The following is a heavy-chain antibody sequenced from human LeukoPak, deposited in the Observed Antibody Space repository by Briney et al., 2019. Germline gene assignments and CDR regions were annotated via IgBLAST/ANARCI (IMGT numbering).Heavy chain of an antibody. D-gene: IGHD2-15*01. V-gene: IGHV4-59*01. CDR2: IYYSGST. J-gene: IGHJ4*02. Sequence: SETLSLTCTVSGGSISSYYWSRIRQPPGKGPEWVGYIYYSGSTNYNPSLKSRVTISVDTSKNQFSLKLSSVTAADTTVYYCARTPIVVVVAAIYYFDYWGQGTLVTVSS. CDR3: ARTPIVVVVAAIYYFDY. CDR1: GGSISSYY.